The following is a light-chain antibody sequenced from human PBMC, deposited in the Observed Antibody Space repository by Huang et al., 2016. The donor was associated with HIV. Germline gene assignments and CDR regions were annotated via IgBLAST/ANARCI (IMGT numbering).Light chain of an antibody. CDR1: QGLNNS. CDR2: AAS. CDR3: QQYYSNPT. Sequence: DIQMTQSPYSLSASVGDRVTITCRASQGLNNSLAWYQQKPGKAPKLLFYAASRWEIGVPSRCGGSGAGTDYTPTISSQQPEDVATYHCQQYYSNPTFGPGTKVDI. J-gene: IGKJ3*01. V-gene: IGKV1-NL1*01.